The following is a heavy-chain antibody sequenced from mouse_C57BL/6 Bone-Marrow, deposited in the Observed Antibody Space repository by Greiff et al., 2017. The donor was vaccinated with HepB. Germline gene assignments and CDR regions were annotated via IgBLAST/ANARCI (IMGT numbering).Heavy chain of an antibody. Sequence: VQLQQSGAELVRPGASVKLSCTASGFNIKDDYMHWVKQRPEQGLEWIGWIDPENGDTEYASKFQGKATITADTSSSTAYMQLSSLTSEDSAVYYCARWGYFYFDYWGQGTTLTVSS. CDR3: ARWGYFYFDY. J-gene: IGHJ2*01. CDR2: IDPENGDT. V-gene: IGHV14-4*01. CDR1: GFNIKDDY. D-gene: IGHD1-1*01.